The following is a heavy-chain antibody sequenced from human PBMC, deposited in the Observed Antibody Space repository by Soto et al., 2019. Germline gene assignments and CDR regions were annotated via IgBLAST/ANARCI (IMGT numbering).Heavy chain of an antibody. J-gene: IGHJ4*02. Sequence: GGSLRLSCAASGFTFSSYGMHWVRQAPGKGLEWGAVIWYDGSNKYYADSVKGRFTISRDNSKNTLDLQMNRLRAEVTAVYYCASASSAVSYWGKGTLVNVSS. CDR3: ASASSAVSY. V-gene: IGHV3-33*01. CDR1: GFTFSSYG. CDR2: IWYDGSNK. D-gene: IGHD2-15*01.